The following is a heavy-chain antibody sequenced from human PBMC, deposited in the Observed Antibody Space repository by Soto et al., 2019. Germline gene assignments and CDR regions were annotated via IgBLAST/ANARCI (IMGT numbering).Heavy chain of an antibody. Sequence: QVQLQESGPGLVKPSQSLSLTCSVSGGPISSSNYYWSWIRQPPGKGLKYIGYIYYSGSTYYNPALKSRVTISVDTSKNQFSLRLTSVTAADTAVYFCARDRLPIWGGMDVWGQGTTVIVSS. V-gene: IGHV4-30-4*01. CDR2: IYYSGST. J-gene: IGHJ6*02. CDR1: GGPISSSNYY. D-gene: IGHD5-18*01. CDR3: ARDRLPIWGGMDV.